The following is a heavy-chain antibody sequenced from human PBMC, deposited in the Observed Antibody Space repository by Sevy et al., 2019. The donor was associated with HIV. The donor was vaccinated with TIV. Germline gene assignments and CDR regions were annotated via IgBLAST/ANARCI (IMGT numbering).Heavy chain of an antibody. CDR3: ARGGDIVVVILRQCFRCFDF. CDR2: MNPSGGGT. Sequence: ASVKVSCKASGYIFTDYYIHWLRQAPGQGPEWMGWMNPSGGGTYYAQKFQGRVTMSRDTSITTAYMELSRLTSDDTAMYYCARGGDIVVVILRQCFRCFDFWGQGTLVTVSS. V-gene: IGHV1-2*02. J-gene: IGHJ5*01. D-gene: IGHD3-16*02. CDR1: GYIFTDYY.